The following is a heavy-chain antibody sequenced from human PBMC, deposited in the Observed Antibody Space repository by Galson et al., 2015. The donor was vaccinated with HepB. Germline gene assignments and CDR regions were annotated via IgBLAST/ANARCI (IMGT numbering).Heavy chain of an antibody. J-gene: IGHJ5*02. CDR3: ARALGSSSWYTGDWFDP. V-gene: IGHV3-33*01. CDR2: IRYDGSNK. CDR1: GFTFSSYG. Sequence: SLRLSCAASGFTFSSYGMHWVRQAPGKGLEWVAVIRYDGSNKYYADSVKGRFTISRDNSKNTLYLQMNSLRAEDTAVYYCARALGSSSWYTGDWFDPWGQGTLVTVSS. D-gene: IGHD6-13*01.